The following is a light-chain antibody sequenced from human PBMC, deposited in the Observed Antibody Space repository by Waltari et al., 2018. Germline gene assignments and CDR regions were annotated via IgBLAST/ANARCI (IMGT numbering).Light chain of an antibody. CDR2: GAS. CDR3: QQYNNWPPWT. Sequence: EIVMTQSPDTLSVSPGERATLSCRASQSVSSNLAWYQQKPGQDPRLLIYGASTRATGIPARFSGSGSGTEFTLTISSMQSEDFAVYYCQQYNNWPPWTFGQGTKVEIK. J-gene: IGKJ1*01. CDR1: QSVSSN. V-gene: IGKV3-15*01.